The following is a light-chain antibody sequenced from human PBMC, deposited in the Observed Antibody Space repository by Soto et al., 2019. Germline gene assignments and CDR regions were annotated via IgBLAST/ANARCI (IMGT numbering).Light chain of an antibody. CDR3: QAYDYSLTASV. Sequence: QSVLRHPPSVSGAPRQRVTISCTGNSSNLGAGYDVHWYQQLPGAAPKLVIFGNRNRPSGVPDRFSGSKSGTSASLATTGLQAEDEADYYCQAYDYSLTASVFGGGTKVTVL. CDR1: SSNLGAGYD. J-gene: IGLJ3*02. V-gene: IGLV1-40*01. CDR2: GNR.